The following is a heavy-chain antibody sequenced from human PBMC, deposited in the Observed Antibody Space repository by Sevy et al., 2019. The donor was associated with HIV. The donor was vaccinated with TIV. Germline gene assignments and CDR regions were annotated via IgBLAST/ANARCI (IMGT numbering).Heavy chain of an antibody. CDR1: GFTFSDYG. V-gene: IGHV3-33*08. D-gene: IGHD3-10*02. CDR2: IWNDGSNK. J-gene: IGHJ4*02. Sequence: GGSLRLSCAASGFTFSDYGMHWVRQAPGKGLQWVAVIWNDGSNKYYADSVKGRFTTSRDNSSNTLYLQMNSLRAEDTAVYYCARDVRGEGIRPGDLDYWGQGTLVTVSS. CDR3: ARDVRGEGIRPGDLDY.